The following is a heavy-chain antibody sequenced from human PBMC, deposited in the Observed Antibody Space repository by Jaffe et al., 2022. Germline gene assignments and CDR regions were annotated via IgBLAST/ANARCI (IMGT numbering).Heavy chain of an antibody. CDR2: IKSKTDGGTT. CDR3: TTDPPNRDDDYGDYVHSDDAFDI. V-gene: IGHV3-15*01. D-gene: IGHD4-17*01. CDR1: GFTFSNAW. J-gene: IGHJ3*02. Sequence: EVQLVESGGGLVKPGGSLRLSCAASGFTFSNAWMSWVRQAPGKGLEWVGRIKSKTDGGTTDYAAPVKGRFTISRDDSKNTLYLQMNSLKTEDTAVYYCTTDPPNRDDDYGDYVHSDDAFDIWGQGTMVTVSS.